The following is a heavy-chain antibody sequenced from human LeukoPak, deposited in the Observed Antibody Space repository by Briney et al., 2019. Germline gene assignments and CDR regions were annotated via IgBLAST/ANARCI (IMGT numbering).Heavy chain of an antibody. D-gene: IGHD2-15*01. V-gene: IGHV1-24*01. CDR3: ARDLGPGYCSGGSCYLGWFDP. CDR2: FDPEDGET. Sequence: GASVKVFCKFSGYTLTELSMHWVRQAPGKGLEWMGGFDPEDGETIYAQKFQGRVTMTEDTSTDTAYMELSSLRSEDTAVYYCARDLGPGYCSGGSCYLGWFDPWGQGTLVTVSS. CDR1: GYTLTELS. J-gene: IGHJ5*02.